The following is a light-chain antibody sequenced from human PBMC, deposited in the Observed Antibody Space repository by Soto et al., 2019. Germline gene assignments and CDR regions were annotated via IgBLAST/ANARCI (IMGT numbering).Light chain of an antibody. V-gene: IGKV3-11*01. J-gene: IGKJ5*01. Sequence: IVLTQSPATLSLSPGERATLSCRASQSVSSYLAWYQQKPDQAPRLLIYDASNRATGIPARFSGSGSGTDFTLTISSLEPGDFAVYYCQQRSTWPLSFGQGTRLVIK. CDR1: QSVSSY. CDR3: QQRSTWPLS. CDR2: DAS.